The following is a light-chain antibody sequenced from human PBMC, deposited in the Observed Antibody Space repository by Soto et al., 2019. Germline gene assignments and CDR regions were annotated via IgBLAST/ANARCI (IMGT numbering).Light chain of an antibody. CDR3: QHYNHWPMYT. J-gene: IGKJ2*01. CDR2: GAS. CDR1: QSVITN. V-gene: IGKV3-15*01. Sequence: ELVMTQSPATLSASPGERATLSCRASQSVITNVAWYQQKPGQAPRLLIYGASTRATGIPARFSGSGSVTEFNLPISSLQSEDFAVYYCQHYNHWPMYTFGQGTKVEIK.